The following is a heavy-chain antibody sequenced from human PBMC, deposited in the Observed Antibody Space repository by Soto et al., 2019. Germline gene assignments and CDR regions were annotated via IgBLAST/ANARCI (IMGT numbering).Heavy chain of an antibody. D-gene: IGHD3-16*02. CDR3: AKAGIMITFGGVIPARY. J-gene: IGHJ4*02. CDR1: GFTFSSYA. CDR2: ISGSGGST. Sequence: EVQLVESGGGLVQPGRSLRLSCAASGFTFSSYAMSWVRQAPGKGLEWVSAISGSGGSTYYADSVKGRFTISRDNSKNTLYLQMNSLRAEDTAVYYCAKAGIMITFGGVIPARYWGQGTLVTVSS. V-gene: IGHV3-23*04.